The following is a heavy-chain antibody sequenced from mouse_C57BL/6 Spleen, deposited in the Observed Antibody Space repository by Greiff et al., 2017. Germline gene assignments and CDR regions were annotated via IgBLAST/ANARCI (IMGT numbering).Heavy chain of an antibody. D-gene: IGHD2-1*01. CDR3: ARSHYGNYGGFAY. CDR1: GYTFTSYW. Sequence: QVQLQQPGAELVKPGASVKMSCKASGYTFTSYWITWVTQRPGQGLEWIGDIYPGSGSTNYNEKFKSKATLTVDTSSSTAYMQLSSLTSEDSAVYYCARSHYGNYGGFAYWGQGTLVTVSA. V-gene: IGHV1-55*01. CDR2: IYPGSGST. J-gene: IGHJ3*01.